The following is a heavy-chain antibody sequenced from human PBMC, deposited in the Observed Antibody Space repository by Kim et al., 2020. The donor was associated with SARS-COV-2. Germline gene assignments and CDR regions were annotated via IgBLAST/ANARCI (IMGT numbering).Heavy chain of an antibody. V-gene: IGHV3-30*18. CDR2: ISYDGSNK. D-gene: IGHD6-13*01. Sequence: GGSLRLSCAASGFTFSSYGMHWVRQAPGKGLEWVAVISYDGSNKYYADSVKGRFTISRDNSKNTLYLQMNSLRAEDTAVYYCAKDWRSLEWAAAGSSYYYYGMDVWGQGTTVTVSS. CDR3: AKDWRSLEWAAAGSSYYYYGMDV. CDR1: GFTFSSYG. J-gene: IGHJ6*02.